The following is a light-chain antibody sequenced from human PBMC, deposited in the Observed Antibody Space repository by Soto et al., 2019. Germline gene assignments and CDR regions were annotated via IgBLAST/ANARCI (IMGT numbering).Light chain of an antibody. Sequence: DIQMTQSPSTLSASVGDRVTITCRASQSTRSWLAWYQQKAGTAPKLLIYRASSLESGVPSRFSGSGSGTEFALTISSLQPDDFATYYCQQYDSYPWTFGQGTKVEIK. CDR3: QQYDSYPWT. CDR2: RAS. J-gene: IGKJ1*01. V-gene: IGKV1-5*03. CDR1: QSTRSW.